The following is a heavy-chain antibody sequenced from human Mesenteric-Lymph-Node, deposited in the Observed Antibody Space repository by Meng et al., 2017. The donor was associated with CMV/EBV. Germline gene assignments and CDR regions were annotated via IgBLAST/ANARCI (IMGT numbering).Heavy chain of an antibody. CDR2: IYFTGGT. D-gene: IGHD3-9*01. Sequence: SETLSLTCTVSGDSVSSGTYYWSWIRQPPGKGLEWIGYIYFTGGTNYNPSLKSRVTISVDTSKNQFSLKLSSVTAADTAVYYCARGGLRYFDWLLTREDSSFDLWGRGTLVTVSS. J-gene: IGHJ2*01. CDR1: GDSVSSGTYY. V-gene: IGHV4-61*01. CDR3: ARGGLRYFDWLLTREDSSFDL.